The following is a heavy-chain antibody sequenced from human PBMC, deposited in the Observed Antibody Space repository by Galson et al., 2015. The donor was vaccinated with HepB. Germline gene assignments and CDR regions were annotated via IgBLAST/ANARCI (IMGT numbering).Heavy chain of an antibody. V-gene: IGHV1-2*06. CDR3: ARRNIVGSTSFEY. Sequence: SVKVSCKASGYIITGYYMDWVRLAPGQGLEWMGRINPNSGGTKFAQKFQGRVTMTRDTSISTAYMELSRLRSDDTAVYYCARRNIVGSTSFEYWGQGTLVTVSS. D-gene: IGHD1-26*01. CDR1: GYIITGYY. J-gene: IGHJ4*02. CDR2: INPNSGGT.